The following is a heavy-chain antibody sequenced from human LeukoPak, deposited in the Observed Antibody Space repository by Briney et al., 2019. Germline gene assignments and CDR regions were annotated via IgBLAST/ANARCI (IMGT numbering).Heavy chain of an antibody. V-gene: IGHV3-21*01. CDR3: ARDSGGVSMVITGYYFDY. CDR2: ISSGSSYI. CDR1: GFTFSSYS. Sequence: PGGSLRLSCAASGFTFSSYSMNWVRQAPGKGLEWVSSISSGSSYIYYADSVKGRFTISKDIAKNSLYLQMNSLRAEDTAVYYCARDSGGVSMVITGYYFDYWGQGTLVTVSS. J-gene: IGHJ4*02. D-gene: IGHD3-22*01.